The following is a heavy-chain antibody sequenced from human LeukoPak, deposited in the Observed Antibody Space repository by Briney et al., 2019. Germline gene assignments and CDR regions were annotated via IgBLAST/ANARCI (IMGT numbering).Heavy chain of an antibody. V-gene: IGHV1-18*01. CDR2: ISAYNGNT. J-gene: IGHJ6*02. CDR3: ARDAIVRIGVSMLRGATDYNYYGMDV. Sequence: ASVKVSCKASGYTFSNYGITWVRQAPGQGLEWMGWISAYNGNTNYAQKVQGRVTMTTDTPTSTAYMELRSLGSDDTAVYYCARDAIVRIGVSMLRGATDYNYYGMDVWGQGTTVTVSS. D-gene: IGHD3-10*01. CDR1: GYTFSNYG.